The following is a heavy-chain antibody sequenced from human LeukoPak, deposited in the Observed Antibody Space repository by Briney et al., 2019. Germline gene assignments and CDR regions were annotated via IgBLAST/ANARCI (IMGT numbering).Heavy chain of an antibody. CDR1: GFTFTTYW. CDR2: INQVGSSK. Sequence: GGSLSISCAASGFTFTTYWMGWVRQAPGKGPEWVANINQVGSSKYFVDSVKGRFIISGDNAKNSLYLQMNSLRDEDTAVYYCANLGPPGRDHYLESWGQGTLVTVSS. CDR3: ANLGPPGRDHYLES. V-gene: IGHV3-7*01. J-gene: IGHJ4*02. D-gene: IGHD5-24*01.